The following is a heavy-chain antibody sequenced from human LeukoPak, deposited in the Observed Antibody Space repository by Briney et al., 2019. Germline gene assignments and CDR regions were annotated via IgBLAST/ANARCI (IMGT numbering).Heavy chain of an antibody. CDR1: GDSLSDYF. J-gene: IGHJ4*02. V-gene: IGHV4-59*08. D-gene: IGHD1-14*01. CDR3: ARHGTISSESYFDY. Sequence: SETLSLTCTVSGDSLSDYFWSWIRQPPGKGLEWIGYNSGSTNYNASLKSRVTILLVRSKNQFSLKLSSVTAADTAVYYCARHGTISSESYFDYWGQGALVTVSS. CDR2: NSGST.